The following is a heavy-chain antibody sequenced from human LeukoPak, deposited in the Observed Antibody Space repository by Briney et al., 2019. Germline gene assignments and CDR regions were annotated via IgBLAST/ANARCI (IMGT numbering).Heavy chain of an antibody. J-gene: IGHJ4*02. Sequence: GGSLRLSCAASGFTFSSYAMSWVRQAPGKGLEWVSAISGSGGSTYYADSVKGRFTISRDNSKNTPYLQMNSLRAEDTAVYYCASVGVAGTGPSFDYWGQGTLVTVSS. CDR2: ISGSGGST. CDR1: GFTFSSYA. V-gene: IGHV3-23*01. D-gene: IGHD6-19*01. CDR3: ASVGVAGTGPSFDY.